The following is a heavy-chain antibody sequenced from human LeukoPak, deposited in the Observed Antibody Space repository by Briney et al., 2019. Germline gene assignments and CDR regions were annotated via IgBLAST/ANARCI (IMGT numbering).Heavy chain of an antibody. CDR1: GYTFTDYG. J-gene: IGHJ5*02. D-gene: IGHD3-10*01. CDR2: ISPYNGNT. CDR3: ARESLRFGPNDWFDP. V-gene: IGHV1-18*01. Sequence: GASVKVSCKASGYTFTDYGISWVRQAPGQGLEWMGWISPYNGNTNYAQKLQGGVTMTTDTSTTTAYMELRSLRSDDTAVYYCARESLRFGPNDWFDPWGQGTLVTVSS.